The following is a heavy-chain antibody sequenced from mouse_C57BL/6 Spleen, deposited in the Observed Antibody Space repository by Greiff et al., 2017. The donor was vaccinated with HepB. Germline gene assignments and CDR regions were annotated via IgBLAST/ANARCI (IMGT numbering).Heavy chain of an antibody. CDR2: ISSGSSTI. D-gene: IGHD1-1*01. CDR1: GFTFSDYG. V-gene: IGHV5-17*01. Sequence: EVQLVESGGGLVKPGGSLKLSCAASGFTFSDYGMHWVRQAPAKGLEWVAYISSGSSTIYYAATVKGRFTISSDNAKNTLVLQMTSLRSEDTAMYYCARTRVQKPYYYAGYFDYWGQGTTLTVSS. J-gene: IGHJ2*01. CDR3: ARTRVQKPYYYAGYFDY.